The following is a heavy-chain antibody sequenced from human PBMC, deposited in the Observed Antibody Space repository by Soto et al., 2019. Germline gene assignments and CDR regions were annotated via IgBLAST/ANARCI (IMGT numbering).Heavy chain of an antibody. V-gene: IGHV3-66*01. D-gene: IGHD6-13*01. CDR1: GFTVSSNY. Sequence: EVQLVESGGGLVQPGGSLRLSCAASGFTVSSNYMSWVRQAPGKGLEWVSVISSGGNTYYAGSVKGRFTISRDNSKNTLYLQMSSLRAEDTAVYYCARPHTCSWTYFDSWGQGTLVNVSS. CDR3: ARPHTCSWTYFDS. J-gene: IGHJ4*02. CDR2: ISSGGNT.